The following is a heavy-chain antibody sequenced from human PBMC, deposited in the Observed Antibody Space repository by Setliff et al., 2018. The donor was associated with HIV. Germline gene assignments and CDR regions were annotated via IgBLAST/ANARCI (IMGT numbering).Heavy chain of an antibody. D-gene: IGHD3-10*01. V-gene: IGHV1-69*01. CDR1: GGPFTSA. CDR3: ASDSPAARFEELEDHYYYFMDV. Sequence: SCKASGGPFTSAFNWVRQVPGQGLEWMGGIIPIFGTANYAQNFGGRVTITADQSTTTSYLQLNSLRFEDTAIYYCASDSPAARFEELEDHYYYFMDVWGKGTTVTV. CDR2: IIPIFGTA. J-gene: IGHJ6*03.